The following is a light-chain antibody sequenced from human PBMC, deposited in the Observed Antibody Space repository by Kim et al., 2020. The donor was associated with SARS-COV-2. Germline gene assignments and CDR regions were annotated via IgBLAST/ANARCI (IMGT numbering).Light chain of an antibody. J-gene: IGLJ1*01. Sequence: QSALTQPPSVSGSPGQSVTISCTGTSSDVGTYNRVSWYQQPPGTAPKLMIYEVSSRPSGVPDRFSGSKSGNTASLTISGLQAQDEADYYCSSYTSISTYVFGTGTQLTVL. V-gene: IGLV2-18*02. CDR3: SSYTSISTYV. CDR2: EVS. CDR1: SSDVGTYNR.